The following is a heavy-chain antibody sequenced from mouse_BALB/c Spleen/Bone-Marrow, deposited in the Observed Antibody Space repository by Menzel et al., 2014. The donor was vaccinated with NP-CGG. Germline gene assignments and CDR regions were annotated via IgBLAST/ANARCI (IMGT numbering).Heavy chain of an antibody. V-gene: IGHV2-2*02. D-gene: IGHD1-2*01. CDR2: IWSGGST. CDR1: GFSLTSYG. CDR3: ARNSHYYGYYYAMDY. J-gene: IGHJ4*01. Sequence: VQLQQSGPGLVRPSQSLSITCTVSGFSLTSYGVHWVRQSPGKGLEWLGVIWSGGSTDYNAAFISRLSISKDNSKSQVFFRMNSLQANDTAIYYCARNSHYYGYYYAMDYWGQGTSVTVSS.